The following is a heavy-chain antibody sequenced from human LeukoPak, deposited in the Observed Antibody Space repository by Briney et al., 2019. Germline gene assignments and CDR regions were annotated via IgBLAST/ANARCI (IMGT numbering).Heavy chain of an antibody. CDR2: INQDGSEE. D-gene: IGHD5-12*01. CDR1: GFTFSSYW. V-gene: IGHV3-7*01. Sequence: GGSLRLSCAASGFTFSSYWMTWVRQAPGKGLEWVAHINQDGSEEHYMDSVKARFTISRDNAKNSLSLQMNSLRAEDTAVYYCVRDGGVSGYDLLDYWGQGTLVTVSS. CDR3: VRDGGVSGYDLLDY. J-gene: IGHJ4*02.